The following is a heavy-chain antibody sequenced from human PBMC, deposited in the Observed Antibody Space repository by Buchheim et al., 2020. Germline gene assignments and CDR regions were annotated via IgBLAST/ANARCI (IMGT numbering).Heavy chain of an antibody. Sequence: QVQLQESGPGLVKPSQTLSLTCTVSGGSISSGGYYWSWIRQHPGKGLEWTGYIYYSGRPYYNPSLKSRVTISVDTHKNQFSLKLISVTAADTAVYYCARASIVVVPAAPSVGWFDPWGQGTL. J-gene: IGHJ5*02. CDR3: ARASIVVVPAAPSVGWFDP. D-gene: IGHD2-2*01. V-gene: IGHV4-31*03. CDR2: IYYSGRP. CDR1: GGSISSGGYY.